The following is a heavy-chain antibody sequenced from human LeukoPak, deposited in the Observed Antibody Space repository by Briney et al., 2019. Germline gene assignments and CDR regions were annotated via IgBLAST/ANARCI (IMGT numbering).Heavy chain of an antibody. CDR3: ARGAGAFDY. CDR2: INTSGST. Sequence: SETLSLTCTVSGGSISSGSYYWSWIRQPAGKGLEWIGRINTSGSTNYNPSLKNRVTISVDTSKNQFSLKLSSVTAADTAVYYCARGAGAFDYWGQGTLVTVSS. J-gene: IGHJ4*02. D-gene: IGHD3-10*01. CDR1: GGSISSGSYY. V-gene: IGHV4-61*02.